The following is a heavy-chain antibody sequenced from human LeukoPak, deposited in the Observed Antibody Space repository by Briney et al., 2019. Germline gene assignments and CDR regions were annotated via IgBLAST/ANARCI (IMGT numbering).Heavy chain of an antibody. J-gene: IGHJ4*02. CDR3: ARMDMDPAMVTNFFEY. CDR1: GYTFTSYY. CDR2: IHSSGGST. D-gene: IGHD5-18*01. Sequence: ASVKVSCKASGYTFTSYYVHWIRQAPGQGPQWMGVIHSSGGSTSLAQKFQGRVTMTRDTSTSTVYMELSSLRSEDTAVYYCARMDMDPAMVTNFFEYWGQGTLVTVSS. V-gene: IGHV1-46*01.